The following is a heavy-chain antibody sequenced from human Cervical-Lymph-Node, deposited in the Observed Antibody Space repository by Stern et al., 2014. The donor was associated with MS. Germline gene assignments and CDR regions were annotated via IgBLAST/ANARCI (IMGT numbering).Heavy chain of an antibody. D-gene: IGHD1-7*01. CDR2: ISGSGGST. J-gene: IGHJ4*02. V-gene: IGHV3-23*04. Sequence: EDQLVESGGGLVQPGGSLRLSCAASGFTFSIYAMSWVRQAPGKGLEWVSGISGSGGSTYHADSVKGRFTISRDNSKNTVYLQMNSLTAEDTAVYYCAKAGVTGPKRNYFDYWGQGTLVTVSS. CDR1: GFTFSIYA. CDR3: AKAGVTGPKRNYFDY.